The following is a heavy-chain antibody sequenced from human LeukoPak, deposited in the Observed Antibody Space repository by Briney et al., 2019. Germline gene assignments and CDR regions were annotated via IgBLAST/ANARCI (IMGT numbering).Heavy chain of an antibody. Sequence: GGSLRLSCAASGFTFCSYAMSWVRQAPGKGLEWVSAISGSGGDTYYADSVKGRFTISRDNSKNTLYLQMSSLRAEDTAVYYCAKDLGSVVTPPSLDFWGQGTLVTVSS. CDR3: AKDLGSVVTPPSLDF. D-gene: IGHD4-23*01. CDR2: ISGSGGDT. V-gene: IGHV3-23*01. CDR1: GFTFCSYA. J-gene: IGHJ4*02.